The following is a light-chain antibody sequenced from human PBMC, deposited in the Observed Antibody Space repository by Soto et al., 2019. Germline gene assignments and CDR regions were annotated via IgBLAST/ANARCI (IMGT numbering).Light chain of an antibody. CDR2: AAS. CDR3: QQYTGWPWT. J-gene: IGKJ1*01. CDR1: QSVGRN. Sequence: DIVMTQSPATLSVSPGERATLSCMASQSVGRNLAWYQQKPGQAPRLLLYAASGRASDLPARFSGSGSGTEFTLTISSLQSEDFAVYYCQQYTGWPWTLGQGTKVDIK. V-gene: IGKV3-15*01.